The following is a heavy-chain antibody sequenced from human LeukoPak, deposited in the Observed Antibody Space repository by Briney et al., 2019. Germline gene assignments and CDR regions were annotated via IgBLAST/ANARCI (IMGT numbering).Heavy chain of an antibody. CDR2: INHNGTT. J-gene: IGHJ2*01. CDR1: GGSFSAYY. V-gene: IGHV4-34*01. D-gene: IGHD3-16*01. Sequence: SETLSLTCAVYGGSFSAYYWSWIRQPPGKGLEWIGEINHNGTTNYNPSLESRVTMSVDTSKNQFSLKLSSVTAADTAVYYCARRGTLYWYFDLWGRGTLVTVSS. CDR3: ARRGTLYWYFDL.